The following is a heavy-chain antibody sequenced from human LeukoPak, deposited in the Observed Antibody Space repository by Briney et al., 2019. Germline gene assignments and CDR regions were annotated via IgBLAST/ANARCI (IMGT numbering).Heavy chain of an antibody. D-gene: IGHD5-12*01. Sequence: GGSLRLSCAASGFTFNNYSIHWVRQAPGKGLEWVSSISTYSTYISYADSVKGRFTISRDNSKNSLYLHMNSLKAEDTAVYYCARINGGYVAMDVWGKGTTVTVSS. V-gene: IGHV3-21*01. CDR3: ARINGGYVAMDV. CDR2: ISTYSTYI. CDR1: GFTFNNYS. J-gene: IGHJ6*03.